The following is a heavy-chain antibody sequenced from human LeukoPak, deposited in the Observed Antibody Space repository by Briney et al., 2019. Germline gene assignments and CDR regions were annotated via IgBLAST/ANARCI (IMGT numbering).Heavy chain of an antibody. V-gene: IGHV3-11*06. CDR3: ARDRSYDILTGYSGILFDY. J-gene: IGHJ4*02. CDR2: ISSSSSYT. CDR1: GFTLSDYY. Sequence: GGSLRLSCAASGFTLSDYYMSWIRQAPGKGLEWVSYISSSSSYTNYADSVKGRFTISRDNAKNSLYLQMNSLRAEDTAVYYCARDRSYDILTGYSGILFDYWGQGTLVTVSS. D-gene: IGHD3-9*01.